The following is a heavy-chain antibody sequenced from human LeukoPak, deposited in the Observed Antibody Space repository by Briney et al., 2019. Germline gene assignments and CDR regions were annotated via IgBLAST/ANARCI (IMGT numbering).Heavy chain of an antibody. Sequence: GGSLRLSCVASGFTFSNYEMHWVRQAKGKGLEWISPIGTAGDTYYGGSMKGRFTISRENAKNSLYLQMDSLRDGDTAVYYCVREISIYGTTGLDYWGQGTLVTVST. CDR3: VREISIYGTTGLDY. J-gene: IGHJ4*02. CDR2: IGTAGDT. D-gene: IGHD1-14*01. CDR1: GFTFSNYE. V-gene: IGHV3-13*01.